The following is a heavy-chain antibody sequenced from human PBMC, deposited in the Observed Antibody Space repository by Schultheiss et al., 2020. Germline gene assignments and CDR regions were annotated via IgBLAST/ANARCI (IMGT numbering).Heavy chain of an antibody. CDR2: IYTSGST. J-gene: IGHJ4*02. CDR1: GGSISSYY. CDR3: ARGDSSSWHYFDY. D-gene: IGHD6-13*01. Sequence: SETLSLTCTVSGGSISSYYWSWIRQPAGKGLEWIGRIYTSGSTYYNPSLKNRVTISVDTSKNQFSLKVNSVTAADTAVYYCARGDSSSWHYFDYWGQGTLVTVSS. V-gene: IGHV4-4*07.